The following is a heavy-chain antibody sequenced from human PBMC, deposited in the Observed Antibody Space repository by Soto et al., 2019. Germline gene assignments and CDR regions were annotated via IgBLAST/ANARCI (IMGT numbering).Heavy chain of an antibody. D-gene: IGHD3-22*01. Sequence: QVQVAQSGAEVKRPGASVKVSCKASGYSFSNFYIHWVRQGPGQGLEWMGIINPSGGSTAYAQKFLGRVTMTRATSTSTVYMELSSLGSEDTAVYYCASADYYGSSGYHLDYWGQGTLVTVSS. CDR2: INPSGGST. V-gene: IGHV1-46*01. CDR1: GYSFSNFY. J-gene: IGHJ4*02. CDR3: ASADYYGSSGYHLDY.